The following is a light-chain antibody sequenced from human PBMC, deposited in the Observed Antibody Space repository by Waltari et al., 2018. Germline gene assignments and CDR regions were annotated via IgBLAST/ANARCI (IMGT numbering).Light chain of an antibody. V-gene: IGKV1-5*03. CDR1: QSIKSW. Sequence: DIQMTQSPSTLSTSVGDRVTITCRASQSIKSWLAWYQQKRGKAPKLLIYKASSLESGVPSRFSGSESGTEFTLSISGLQPDDFASYYCQQYDTYPWTFGQGTKVEIK. CDR3: QQYDTYPWT. CDR2: KAS. J-gene: IGKJ1*01.